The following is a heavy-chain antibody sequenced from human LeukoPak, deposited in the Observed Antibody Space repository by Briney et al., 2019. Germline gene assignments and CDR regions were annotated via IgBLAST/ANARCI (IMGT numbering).Heavy chain of an antibody. CDR1: GGSISSYY. CDR2: IYYSGST. Sequence: SDPLCLTRTVSGGSISSYYWSWLRQPPGKGLEWIGYIYYSGSTNYNPSLKSRVTISVDMSKNQFSLKLRSVTAADTAVYYCARTTEGGYSYGYFYYYYMDVWGKGTTVTISS. CDR3: ARTTEGGYSYGYFYYYYMDV. D-gene: IGHD5-18*01. V-gene: IGHV4-59*07. J-gene: IGHJ6*03.